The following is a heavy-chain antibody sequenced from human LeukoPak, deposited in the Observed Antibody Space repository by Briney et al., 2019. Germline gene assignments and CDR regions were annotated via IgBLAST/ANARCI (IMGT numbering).Heavy chain of an antibody. J-gene: IGHJ6*02. D-gene: IGHD3-10*01. V-gene: IGHV3-48*04. CDR1: GFTFSSCD. Sequence: HPGGSLRLSCAASGFTFSSCDMNWVRQAPGKGLEWVSYISRSSSTIHYADSVKGRFTISRDNAKNSLYLQMNSLRAEDTAVYYCARRSNYYGSGSYYNYGMDVWGQGTTVTVSS. CDR3: ARRSNYYGSGSYYNYGMDV. CDR2: ISRSSSTI.